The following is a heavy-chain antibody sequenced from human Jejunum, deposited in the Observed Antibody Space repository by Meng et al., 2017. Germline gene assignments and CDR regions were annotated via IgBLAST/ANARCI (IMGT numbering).Heavy chain of an antibody. D-gene: IGHD3-10*01. CDR1: GFTFSSYA. Sequence: GESLKISCAASGFTFSSYAMHWVRQAPGKGLEWVTVISYSGGYNKYYADSVKGRFTISRDNSKNTLYLQMDSLRAEDTAVYYCARYRSGSSDYGGPGTLVTVSS. V-gene: IGHV3-30*04. CDR3: ARYRSGSSDY. CDR2: ISYSGGYNK. J-gene: IGHJ4*02.